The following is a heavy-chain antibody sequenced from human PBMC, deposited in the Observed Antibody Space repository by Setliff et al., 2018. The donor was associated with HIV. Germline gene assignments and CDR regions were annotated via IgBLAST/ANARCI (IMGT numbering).Heavy chain of an antibody. CDR3: ARARRAGSGPKYFQH. CDR2: INHSGST. Sequence: SETLSLTCAVYGGSFNGYYWSWIRQPPGKGLEWIGEINHSGSTNYNPSLKSRVTMSVDKSKNQFSLRLSSVTAADTAVYYCARARRAGSGPKYFQHWGQGTQVTVSS. V-gene: IGHV4-34*01. CDR1: GGSFNGYY. J-gene: IGHJ1*01. D-gene: IGHD2-15*01.